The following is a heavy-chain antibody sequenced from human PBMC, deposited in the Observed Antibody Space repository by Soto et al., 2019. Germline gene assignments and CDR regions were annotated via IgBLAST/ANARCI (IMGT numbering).Heavy chain of an antibody. J-gene: IGHJ6*02. CDR2: INPSGGST. CDR1: GYTFTSYY. Sequence: ASVKVSCKASGYTFTSYYMHWVRQAPGQGLEWMGIINPSGGSTSYAQKFQGRVTMTRDTSTSTVYMELSSLRSEDTAVYYCARDRTAMAPSDGMDVWGQGTTVTVSS. V-gene: IGHV1-46*01. D-gene: IGHD5-18*01. CDR3: ARDRTAMAPSDGMDV.